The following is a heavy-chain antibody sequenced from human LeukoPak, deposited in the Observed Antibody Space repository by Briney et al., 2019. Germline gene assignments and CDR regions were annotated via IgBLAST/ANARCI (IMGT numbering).Heavy chain of an antibody. V-gene: IGHV4-34*01. CDR2: INHSGST. CDR1: GGSISSYY. J-gene: IGHJ6*03. D-gene: IGHD6-19*01. CDR3: ARRAVAGRSPPYYYYYYMDV. Sequence: PSETLSLTCTVSGGSISSYYWSWIRQPPGKGLEWIGEINHSGSTNYNPSLKSRVTISVDTSKNQFSLKLSSVTAADTAVYYCARRAVAGRSPPYYYYYYMDVWGKGTTVTVSS.